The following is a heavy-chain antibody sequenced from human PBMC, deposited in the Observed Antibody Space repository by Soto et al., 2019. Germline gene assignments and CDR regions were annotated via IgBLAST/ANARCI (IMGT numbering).Heavy chain of an antibody. CDR3: ARGQGGYEY. J-gene: IGHJ4*02. Sequence: ASVKVSCKASGNTFTSYDINWVRQATGHGLEWMGWINPNSGNIGYAQKFQGRVTITRDTSASTAYMELSSLRSEDTAVYYCARGQGGYEYWGQGTLVTVSS. D-gene: IGHD5-12*01. CDR1: GNTFTSYD. V-gene: IGHV1-8*01. CDR2: INPNSGNI.